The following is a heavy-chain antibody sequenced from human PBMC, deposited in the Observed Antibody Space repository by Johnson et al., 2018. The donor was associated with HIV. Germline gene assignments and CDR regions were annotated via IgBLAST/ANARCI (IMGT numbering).Heavy chain of an antibody. D-gene: IGHD1-26*01. CDR3: ARALEVGGTTANEAFEI. Sequence: VQLVESGGALVQPGDSLGLSCAVSGFTFSNYWMSWVRQAPGKGLEWVANIKEDGSEKHYVDSVRGRFTITRDNVKNFLYLQLNTLRVEDTAVYYCARALEVGGTTANEAFEIWGQGTMVTVSS. CDR2: IKEDGSEK. V-gene: IGHV3-7*01. CDR1: GFTFSNYW. J-gene: IGHJ3*02.